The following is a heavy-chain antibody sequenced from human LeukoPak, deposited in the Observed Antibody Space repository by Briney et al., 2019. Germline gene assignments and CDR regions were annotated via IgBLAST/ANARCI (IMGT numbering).Heavy chain of an antibody. V-gene: IGHV4-59*08. Sequence: SETLSLTCTVSGGSISSYYWSWIRQPPGKGLEWIGYIYYSGSTNYNPPLKSRVTISGDTSKNQFSLKLSSVTAADTAVYYCARHGNPYCGGDCYRGEFDYWGQGTPVTVSS. D-gene: IGHD2-21*02. J-gene: IGHJ4*02. CDR3: ARHGNPYCGGDCYRGEFDY. CDR1: GGSISSYY. CDR2: IYYSGST.